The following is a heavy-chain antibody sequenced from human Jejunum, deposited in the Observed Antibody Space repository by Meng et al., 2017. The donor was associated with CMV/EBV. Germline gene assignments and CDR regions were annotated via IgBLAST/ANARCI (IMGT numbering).Heavy chain of an antibody. CDR1: GDSINNHC. D-gene: IGHD3-22*01. J-gene: IGHJ4*02. V-gene: IGHV4-4*07. Sequence: QVPLQEAGPGLVRPSETLSLTCSVSGDSINNHCWSWIRQPAGKKLEWIGRISSSGNTNYTPSFKSRVIMSLDTSNNQFFLKLTSVTAADTALYYCARGESRGYYYFDYWGQGILVTVSS. CDR2: ISSSGNT. CDR3: ARGESRGYYYFDY.